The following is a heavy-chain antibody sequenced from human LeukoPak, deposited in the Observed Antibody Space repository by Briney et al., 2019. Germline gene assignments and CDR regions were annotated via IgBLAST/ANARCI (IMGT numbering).Heavy chain of an antibody. CDR3: ARDRLGSFYYFDY. CDR1: GGSISYFY. D-gene: IGHD6-13*01. CDR2: INHSGST. V-gene: IGHV4-59*12. Sequence: PSETLSLTCTVSGGSISYFYWSWIRQPAGKGLEWIGEINHSGSTNYNPSLKSRVTISVDTSKNQFSLRLTSVTAADTAVYYCARDRLGSFYYFDYWGQGTLVTVSS. J-gene: IGHJ4*02.